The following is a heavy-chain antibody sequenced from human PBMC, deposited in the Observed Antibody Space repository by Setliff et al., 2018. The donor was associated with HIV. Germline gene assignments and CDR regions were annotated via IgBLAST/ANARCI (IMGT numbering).Heavy chain of an antibody. CDR1: GFTFSSHA. J-gene: IGHJ4*02. V-gene: IGHV3-30*09. CDR2: SSFDGSHK. CDR3: ARGRPVFGVVRGFDS. Sequence: RLSCAASGFTFSSHAMHWVRQAPGKGLEWVAVSSFDGSHKYYADYAGSVKGRFAISRDNSKKTLYLHMNSLTVEDTAVYYCARGRPVFGVVRGFDSWGQGTLVTVSS. D-gene: IGHD3-3*01.